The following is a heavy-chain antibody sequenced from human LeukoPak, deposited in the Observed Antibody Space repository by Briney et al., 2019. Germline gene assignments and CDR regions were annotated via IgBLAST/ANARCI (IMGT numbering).Heavy chain of an antibody. CDR1: GGSNSSYY. D-gene: IGHD3-3*01. J-gene: IGHJ6*03. CDR3: ARDLPYYDFWSGYGYYYYYMDV. CDR2: IYTSGST. V-gene: IGHV4-4*07. Sequence: SETLTLTCTVSGGSNSSYYWRWIRQPAGKGLEWIGRIYTSGSTNYNPSLKSRVTMSVDTSKNQFSLKLSSVTAADTAVYYCARDLPYYDFWSGYGYYYYYMDVWGKGTTVTVSS.